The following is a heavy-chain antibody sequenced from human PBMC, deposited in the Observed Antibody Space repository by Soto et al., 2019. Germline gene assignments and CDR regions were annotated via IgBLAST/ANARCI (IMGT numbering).Heavy chain of an antibody. CDR3: ARVRITMLVVFDY. V-gene: IGHV4-31*03. J-gene: IGHJ4*02. CDR1: GGSISSGGYY. Sequence: SETLSLTCTVSGGSISSGGYYWSWIRQHPGKGLEWIGYIYYSGRTYYNPSLKSRVTISVDTSKNQFSLKLSSVTAADTAVYYCARVRITMLVVFDYWGQGTLVTVSS. D-gene: IGHD3-22*01. CDR2: IYYSGRT.